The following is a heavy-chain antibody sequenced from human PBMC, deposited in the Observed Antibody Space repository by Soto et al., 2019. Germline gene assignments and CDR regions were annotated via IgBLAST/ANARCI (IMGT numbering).Heavy chain of an antibody. D-gene: IGHD6-19*01. CDR3: ARRRGRSRGYRSGGYSTVGFDY. CDR1: GFTFSDYY. CDR2: ISSSGSTI. V-gene: IGHV3-11*01. J-gene: IGHJ4*02. Sequence: QVQLVESGGGLVKPGGSLRLSCAASGFTFSDYYMSWIRQAPGKGLEWVSYISSSGSTIYYADSVKGRFTISRDNAKNSLYLQVNSLRAEDTAVYYCARRRGRSRGYRSGGYSTVGFDYWGQISLVAVSS.